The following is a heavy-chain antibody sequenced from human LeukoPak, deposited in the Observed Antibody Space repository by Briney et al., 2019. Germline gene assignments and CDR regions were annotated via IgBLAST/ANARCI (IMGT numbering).Heavy chain of an antibody. CDR3: AKSPTVDAAFDI. CDR2: IGYTGDST. CDR1: GFTFSSYA. V-gene: IGHV3-23*01. D-gene: IGHD4-23*01. J-gene: IGHJ3*02. Sequence: GGSLRLSCAASGFTFSSYAMNWVRQAPGKGLEWVSGIGYTGDSTFYAVSVKGRFTVSRDSSKNTLFLHMNSLRAEDTALYYCAKSPTVDAAFDIWGQGTMVTVSS.